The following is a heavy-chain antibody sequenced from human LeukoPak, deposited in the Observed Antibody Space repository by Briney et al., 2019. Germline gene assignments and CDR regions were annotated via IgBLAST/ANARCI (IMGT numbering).Heavy chain of an antibody. D-gene: IGHD3-22*01. CDR2: IHSDDST. CDR3: VRDRYYYDSSGYYDAFDT. CDR1: GFTVNNVY. V-gene: IGHV3-53*01. J-gene: IGHJ3*02. Sequence: GESLTLSCAVSGFTVNNVYMAWLRQPPGQGVEWVSVIHSDDSTLYADSVKGRFRISRDSSKNTLYLQLTSLRAEDTALYYCVRDRYYYDSSGYYDAFDTWGQGTMVSVSS.